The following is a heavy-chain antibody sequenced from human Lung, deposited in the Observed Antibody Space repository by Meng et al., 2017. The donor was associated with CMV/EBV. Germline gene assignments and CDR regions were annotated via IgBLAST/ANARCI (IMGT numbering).Heavy chain of an antibody. Sequence: GGSLRLXCTAFGFIFSGFAMSWVRQAPGKGLEWVSAVTGSGDSTYHADSVEGRFTISRDNSKNTLYLQMNSLRAEDTAVYYCAKDSPIYSNGWPRGNYFDYWGQGTLVTVSS. CDR2: VTGSGDST. V-gene: IGHV3-23*01. CDR1: GFIFSGFA. CDR3: AKDSPIYSNGWPRGNYFDY. D-gene: IGHD6-19*01. J-gene: IGHJ4*02.